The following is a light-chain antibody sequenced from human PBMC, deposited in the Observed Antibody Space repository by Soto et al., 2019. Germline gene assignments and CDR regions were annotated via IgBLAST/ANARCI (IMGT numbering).Light chain of an antibody. CDR2: GAS. CDR1: QSVSSN. CDR3: QQYSDWPPT. V-gene: IGKV3-15*01. Sequence: EIVVTQSPPTLSVSTGERATLSCRASQSVSSNLAWYQQKPGQAPRLLINGASTRATGIPARFSGSGSGTEFSLTISSLQSEDFAVYYCQQYSDWPPTFGQGTKVDIK. J-gene: IGKJ1*01.